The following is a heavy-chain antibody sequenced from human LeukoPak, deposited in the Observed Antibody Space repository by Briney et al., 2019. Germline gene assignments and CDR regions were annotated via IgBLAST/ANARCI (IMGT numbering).Heavy chain of an antibody. CDR1: GDSVSRKSAG. V-gene: IGHV6-1*01. CDR2: IYYRSTWYS. D-gene: IGHD3-10*01. CDR3: ARGGLVRGSIDSLIAFDF. Sequence: SQTLSLTCAISGDSVSRKSAGWNWIRQSPSRGLEWLGRIYYRSTWYSDFPTSRITISPDTYKNQFSLHLDSVTPEDTAVYYCARGGLVRGSIDSLIAFDFWGQGTVVTVSS. J-gene: IGHJ3*01.